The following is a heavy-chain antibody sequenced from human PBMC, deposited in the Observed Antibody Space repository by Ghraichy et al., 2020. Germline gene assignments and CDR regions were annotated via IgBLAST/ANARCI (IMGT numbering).Heavy chain of an antibody. CDR3: AKDRDNWDYWFFDL. J-gene: IGHJ2*01. D-gene: IGHD1-1*01. Sequence: GGSLRLSCAASGFTFSSYAMSWVRQAPGKGLEWVSVISGSGDSAYYADSVKGRFTISRDNSKNTLYLQMNSLRAEDTAAYYCAKDRDNWDYWFFDLWGRGTLVTISS. CDR2: ISGSGDSA. CDR1: GFTFSSYA. V-gene: IGHV3-23*01.